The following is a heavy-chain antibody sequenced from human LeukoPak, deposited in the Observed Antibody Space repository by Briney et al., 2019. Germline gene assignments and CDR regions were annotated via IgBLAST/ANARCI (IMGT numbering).Heavy chain of an antibody. V-gene: IGHV4-59*01. CDR2: IFYSGTT. CDR3: ARDHPYGGNPHDAFDI. Sequence: PSETLSLTCTVSGGSISSYYWSWIRQPPGKGLEWIGFIFYSGTTNYNPSPKSRVTISVDTSKNQFSLKLSSVTAADTAVYYCARDHPYGGNPHDAFDIWGQGTTVTVSS. D-gene: IGHD4-23*01. J-gene: IGHJ3*02. CDR1: GGSISSYY.